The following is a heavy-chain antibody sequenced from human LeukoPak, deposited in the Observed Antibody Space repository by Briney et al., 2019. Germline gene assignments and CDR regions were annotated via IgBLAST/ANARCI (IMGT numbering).Heavy chain of an antibody. V-gene: IGHV4-4*08. CDR3: ARVLSSYYYYYMDV. CDR1: GGSISSYY. CDR2: IYTSGST. J-gene: IGHJ6*03. Sequence: SETLSLTCTVSGGSISSYYWSWIRQPPGKGLEWIGYIYTSGSTNYNPSLKSRVTISVDTSKNQFSLKLSSVTAADTAVYYCARVLSSYYYYYMDVWGKGTTVTVSS. D-gene: IGHD6-19*01.